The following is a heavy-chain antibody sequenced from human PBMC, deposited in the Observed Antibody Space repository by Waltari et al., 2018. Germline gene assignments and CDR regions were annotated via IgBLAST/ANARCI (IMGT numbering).Heavy chain of an antibody. V-gene: IGHV3-23*04. CDR3: ATSGSYYHYYYGMDV. CDR2: ISGSGGST. CDR1: GLTFSSYA. Sequence: EVQLVESGGGLVQPGGSLRLSCAASGLTFSSYAMSWVRQATGKGLEWVSAISGSGGSTYYADSVKGRVTVPRDKSKSTLYLQMNSLRAEATAVYDCATSGSYYHYYYGMDVWGQGTTVTVSS. J-gene: IGHJ6*02. D-gene: IGHD1-26*01.